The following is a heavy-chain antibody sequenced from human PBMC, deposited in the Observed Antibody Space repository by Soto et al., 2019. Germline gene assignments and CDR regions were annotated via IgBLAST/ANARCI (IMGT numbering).Heavy chain of an antibody. CDR1: GYTFTSYD. V-gene: IGHV1-8*01. CDR2: MNPNSGNT. D-gene: IGHD3-3*01. Sequence: QVQLVQSGAEVKKPGASVKVSCKASGYTFTSYDINWVRQATGQGLEWMGWMNPNSGNTGYAQKCQGRVTMTRNTSRSTADMELSSLRSEDTAVYYGARGYPTDYDFSYWGQGTLVTVSS. CDR3: ARGYPTDYDFSY. J-gene: IGHJ4*02.